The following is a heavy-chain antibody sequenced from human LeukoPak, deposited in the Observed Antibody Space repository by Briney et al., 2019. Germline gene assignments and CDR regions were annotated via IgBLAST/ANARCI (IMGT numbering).Heavy chain of an antibody. Sequence: SETLSLTCTVSGGSISSSSYYWGWIRQPPGKGLEWIGSIYYSGSTYYNPSLKSRVTISVDTSKNQFSLKLSSVTAADTAVYYCARHAYYYDRSGSYEAFDIWGQGTMVTVSS. J-gene: IGHJ3*02. CDR3: ARHAYYYDRSGSYEAFDI. V-gene: IGHV4-39*01. CDR1: GGSISSSSYY. D-gene: IGHD3-22*01. CDR2: IYYSGST.